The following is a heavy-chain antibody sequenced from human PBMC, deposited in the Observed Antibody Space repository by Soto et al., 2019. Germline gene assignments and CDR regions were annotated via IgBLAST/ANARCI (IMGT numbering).Heavy chain of an antibody. CDR1: GYTFSNYG. Sequence: QVQLVQSGAEVRKPGASVKVSCKASGYTFSNYGLSWVRQAPGQGLEWMGWISDYNGNTHYAQKFPGRLYMTSDTSTRSAYVELRSLTSDDTAVYFCAREGYYSGSCTSSPPRYYGMDVWGQGTTVAVSS. J-gene: IGHJ6*02. V-gene: IGHV1-18*01. CDR2: ISDYNGNT. CDR3: AREGYYSGSCTSSPPRYYGMDV. D-gene: IGHD3-10*01.